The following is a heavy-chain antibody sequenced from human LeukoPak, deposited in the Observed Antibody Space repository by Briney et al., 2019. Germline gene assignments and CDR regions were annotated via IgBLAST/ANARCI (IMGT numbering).Heavy chain of an antibody. V-gene: IGHV3-74*01. CDR2: INSDGSST. CDR3: ARGYCSSTSCYELDY. Sequence: GSLRLSCAASGFTFSSYWMHWVRQAPGKGLVWVSRINSDGSSTSYADSVKGRFTISRDNAKNTLYLQMNSLRAEDTAVYYYARGYCSSTSCYELDYWGQGTLVTVSS. D-gene: IGHD2-2*01. CDR1: GFTFSSYW. J-gene: IGHJ4*02.